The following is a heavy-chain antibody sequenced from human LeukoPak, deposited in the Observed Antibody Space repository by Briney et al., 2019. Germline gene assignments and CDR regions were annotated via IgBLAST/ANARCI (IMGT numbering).Heavy chain of an antibody. CDR3: ARDQGSGDANFDY. CDR2: ISNSGST. CDR1: GGSISSYY. Sequence: NPSETLSLTCTVSGGSISSYYWSWIRQPPGKGLEWIGYISNSGSTNYNPSLKSRVTISVDTSKNQFSLKLSSVTAADTAVYYCARDQGSGDANFDYWGQGTLVTVSS. D-gene: IGHD4-17*01. V-gene: IGHV4-4*08. J-gene: IGHJ4*02.